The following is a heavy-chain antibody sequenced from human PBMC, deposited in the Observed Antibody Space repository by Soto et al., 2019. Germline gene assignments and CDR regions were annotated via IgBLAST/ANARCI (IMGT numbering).Heavy chain of an antibody. J-gene: IGHJ5*02. Sequence: GSGPTLVNPTDSLTLTCTVSGLSLSNATLGVSWIRQTPGKALEWLAHIFSNGDKSYSTSLDRRLTISKDTSKSQVVLTMTNLHPVDSGTYYCALIKDCSRTDCFLASCDPWGQGTLVTVSS. CDR2: IFSNGDK. CDR1: GLSLSNATLG. D-gene: IGHD2-2*01. V-gene: IGHV2-26*01. CDR3: ALIKDCSRTDCFLASCDP.